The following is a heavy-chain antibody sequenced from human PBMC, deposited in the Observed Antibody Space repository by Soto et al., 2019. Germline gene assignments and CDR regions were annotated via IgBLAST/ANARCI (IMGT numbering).Heavy chain of an antibody. D-gene: IGHD3-22*01. Sequence: GGSLRLSCAASGFTFSSYAMSWDRQAPGKGLEWVSAISGSGGSTYYADSVKGRFTISRDNSKNTLYLQMNSLRAEETAVYYCAKLGDSRGPFDYWGQGTLVTVSS. CDR3: AKLGDSRGPFDY. V-gene: IGHV3-23*01. CDR1: GFTFSSYA. J-gene: IGHJ4*02. CDR2: ISGSGGST.